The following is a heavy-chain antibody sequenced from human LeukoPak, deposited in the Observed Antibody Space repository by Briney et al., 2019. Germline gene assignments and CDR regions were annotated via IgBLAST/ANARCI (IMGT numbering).Heavy chain of an antibody. J-gene: IGHJ4*02. V-gene: IGHV3-7*01. D-gene: IGHD3-10*01. CDR2: IKNDGSEE. Sequence: HSGGSLRLSCAASGFTFSRYWMRWVRQAPGKGREGVANIKNDGSEEYYVASVKGRFTVSRDNARNSLFLQMNSLTVEDTAVYYCARAIRGSAVDTGDRWGQGTLVTVSS. CDR3: ARAIRGSAVDTGDR. CDR1: GFTFSRYW.